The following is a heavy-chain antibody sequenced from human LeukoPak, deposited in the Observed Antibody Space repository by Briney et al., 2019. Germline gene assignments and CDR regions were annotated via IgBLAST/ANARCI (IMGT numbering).Heavy chain of an antibody. CDR2: IGTAGDT. Sequence: GGSLRLSCAACGFTFSSYDMHWVRQATGKGLEWVSAIGTAGDTYYPGSVKGQLTISRENAKNSLYLQMNSLRAGDTAVYYCASWAHSGSPTTPWFDPWGQGTLVTVSS. V-gene: IGHV3-13*03. CDR1: GFTFSSYD. CDR3: ASWAHSGSPTTPWFDP. D-gene: IGHD1-26*01. J-gene: IGHJ5*02.